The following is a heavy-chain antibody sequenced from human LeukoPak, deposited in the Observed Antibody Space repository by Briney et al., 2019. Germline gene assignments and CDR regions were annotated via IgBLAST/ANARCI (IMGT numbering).Heavy chain of an antibody. J-gene: IGHJ4*02. CDR2: IIPILGIA. Sequence: SVKVSCKASGGTFISYAISWVRQAPGQGLEWMGRIIPILGIANYAQKFQGRVTITADKSTSTAYMELSSLRSEDTAVYYCAKDGKLPSFFDYWGQGTLVTVSS. V-gene: IGHV1-69*04. CDR3: AKDGKLPSFFDY. D-gene: IGHD1-7*01. CDR1: GGTFISYA.